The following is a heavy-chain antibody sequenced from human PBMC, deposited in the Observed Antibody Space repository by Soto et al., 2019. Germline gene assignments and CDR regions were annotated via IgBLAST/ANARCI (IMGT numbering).Heavy chain of an antibody. J-gene: IGHJ4*02. CDR1: GGSFSGYY. D-gene: IGHD6-19*01. CDR3: AREDSSGVTDH. V-gene: IGHV4-34*02. CDR2: ISFTGTT. Sequence: QVQLQQWGAGLLKPSETLSLTCSLSGGSFSGYYWAWLRQSPGKGLEWIGEISFTGTTNYKSSLKNRVTMSLDTSKNLFSLRLISVLAADSAFYFCAREDSSGVTDHWGQGTQVVVSS.